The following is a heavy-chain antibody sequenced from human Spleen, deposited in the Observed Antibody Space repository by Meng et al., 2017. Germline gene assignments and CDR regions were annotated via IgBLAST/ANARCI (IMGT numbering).Heavy chain of an antibody. Sequence: VQLTGAGPGLVKPSQSPSLTCTVSGGSSSTCSYYWTWIRQLPGKGLECIGYIYYSGTTNYKPSLKGRITISVDTAKNQFSLKLNSVTAADTAVYYCARGRGRGSPNWFDAWGHGTLVTVSS. D-gene: IGHD3-10*01. J-gene: IGHJ5*01. CDR1: GGSSSTCSYY. CDR2: IYYSGTT. CDR3: ARGRGRGSPNWFDA. V-gene: IGHV4-31*03.